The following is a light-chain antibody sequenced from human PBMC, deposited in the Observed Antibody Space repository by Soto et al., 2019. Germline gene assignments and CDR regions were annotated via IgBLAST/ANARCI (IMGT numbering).Light chain of an antibody. Sequence: ETVLTQSPGTLSLSPGERATLSCRASQAVTNSFFAWYLQKPGQAPRLLILNASTRATGIPPRFSGSGSGTDFTLTISRLEPEDFAVYYCQQRRNWPLTFGGGTKVEIK. V-gene: IGKV3D-20*02. J-gene: IGKJ4*01. CDR1: QAVTNSF. CDR2: NAS. CDR3: QQRRNWPLT.